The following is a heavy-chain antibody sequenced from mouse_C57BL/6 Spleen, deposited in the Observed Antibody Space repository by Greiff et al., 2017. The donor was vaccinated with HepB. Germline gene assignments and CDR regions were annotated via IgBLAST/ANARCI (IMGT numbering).Heavy chain of an antibody. V-gene: IGHV14-2*01. CDR1: GFNIKDYY. CDR2: IDPEDGET. CDR3: ARISMVATRDY. D-gene: IGHD1-1*02. J-gene: IGHJ2*01. Sequence: EVKLMESGAELVKPGASVKLSCTASGFNIKDYYMHWVKQRTEQGLEWIGRIDPEDGETKYAPKFPGTSTITADTSSNTAYLQLSSLTSEDTAVYYCARISMVATRDYWGQGTTLTVSS.